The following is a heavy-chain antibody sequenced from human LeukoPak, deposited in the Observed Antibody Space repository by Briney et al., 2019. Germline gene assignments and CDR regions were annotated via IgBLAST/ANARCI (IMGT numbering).Heavy chain of an antibody. Sequence: PSETLSLTCTVSGGSISSYFWSWIRQPPGKGLERIGHIYYSGSINYNPSLKSRVTISVDTSKNQFSLKLSSVTAADTAVYYCARFKTTPWYYYGMDVWGKGTTVTVSS. CDR1: GGSISSYF. D-gene: IGHD4-11*01. V-gene: IGHV4-59*01. CDR3: ARFKTTPWYYYGMDV. J-gene: IGHJ6*04. CDR2: IYYSGSI.